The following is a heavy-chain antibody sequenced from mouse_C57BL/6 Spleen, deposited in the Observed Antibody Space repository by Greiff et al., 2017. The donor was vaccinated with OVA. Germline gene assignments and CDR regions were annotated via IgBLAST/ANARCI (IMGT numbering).Heavy chain of an antibody. CDR1: GFTFSSYA. CDR2: ISSGGDYI. V-gene: IGHV5-9-1*02. CDR3: TRVPYDYGSPMDY. J-gene: IGHJ4*01. D-gene: IGHD2-4*01. Sequence: DVMLVESGEGLVKPGGSLKLSCAASGFTFSSYAMSWVRQTPEKRLEWVAYISSGGDYISNAATVKCLFTLSRDNARNTLYLQMSSLKSEYTAMYYCTRVPYDYGSPMDYWGQGTSVTVSS.